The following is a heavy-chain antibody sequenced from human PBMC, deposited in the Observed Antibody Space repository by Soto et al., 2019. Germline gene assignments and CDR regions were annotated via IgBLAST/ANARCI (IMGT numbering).Heavy chain of an antibody. Sequence: QAQLVESGGGVVQPGRSLRLSCAASGFAFSSYGMHWVRQAPGTGLEWVAVISDDGSIQYYADSVQGRFTISRDNSKNMVLLQVNSLIDDDTAVYYCASDRGYGHASVPYSWGQGTLVSVSS. CDR1: GFAFSSYG. D-gene: IGHD5-18*01. J-gene: IGHJ4*02. CDR2: ISDDGSIQ. CDR3: ASDRGYGHASVPYS. V-gene: IGHV3-30*03.